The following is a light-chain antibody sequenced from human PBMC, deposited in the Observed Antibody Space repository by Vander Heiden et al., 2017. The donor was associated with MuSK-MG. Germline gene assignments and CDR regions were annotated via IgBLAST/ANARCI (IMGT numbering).Light chain of an antibody. CDR2: GAS. CDR1: QSVSSSY. Sequence: EIVLTQSPGTLSLSPGERATLSCRASQSVSSSYLAWYQQKPGQAPRLLIYGASSRATGIPDRFSGSGSGTDFTLTISRLEPEDFAVYYCQRDGSSRNTFGQGTKLEIK. CDR3: QRDGSSRNT. J-gene: IGKJ2*01. V-gene: IGKV3-20*01.